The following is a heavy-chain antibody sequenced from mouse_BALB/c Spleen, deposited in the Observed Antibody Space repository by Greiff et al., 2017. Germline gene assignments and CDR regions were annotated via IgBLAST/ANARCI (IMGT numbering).Heavy chain of an antibody. CDR2: INSNGGST. V-gene: IGHV5-6-3*01. Sequence: DVHLVESGGGLVQPGGSLKLSCAASGFTFSSYGMSWVRQTPDKRLELVATINSNGGSTYYPDSVKGRFTISRDNAKNTLYLQMSSLKSEDTAMYYCARGGYPYYAMDYWGQGTSVTVSS. CDR3: ARGGYPYYAMDY. D-gene: IGHD1-2*01. CDR1: GFTFSSYG. J-gene: IGHJ4*01.